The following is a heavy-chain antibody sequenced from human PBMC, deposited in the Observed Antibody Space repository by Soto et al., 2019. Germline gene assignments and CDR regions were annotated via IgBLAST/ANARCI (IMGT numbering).Heavy chain of an antibody. V-gene: IGHV4-59*01. J-gene: IGHJ5*02. Sequence: PSETLSLTCTVSGGSISGYYWSWIRQPPGKGLEWIGYIYYTGNTIYNPSLNSRVTMSVDTSKNQFSLHLNYVTAADTAVYYCARGGVSSKWLDPWGQGTLVTVSS. D-gene: IGHD3-10*01. CDR2: IYYTGNT. CDR3: ARGGVSSKWLDP. CDR1: GGSISGYY.